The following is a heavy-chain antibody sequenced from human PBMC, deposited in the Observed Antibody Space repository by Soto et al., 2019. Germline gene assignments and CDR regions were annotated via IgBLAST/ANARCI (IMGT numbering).Heavy chain of an antibody. J-gene: IGHJ4*02. Sequence: GGSLRLSCAASGFTFSSYGMHWVRQAPGKGLEWVAVISYDGSNKYYADSVKGRFTISRDNSKNTLYLQMNSLRAEDTAVYYCAKVAAQHTEPYYFDYWGQGTPVTVSS. D-gene: IGHD6-19*01. CDR1: GFTFSSYG. CDR2: ISYDGSNK. V-gene: IGHV3-30*18. CDR3: AKVAAQHTEPYYFDY.